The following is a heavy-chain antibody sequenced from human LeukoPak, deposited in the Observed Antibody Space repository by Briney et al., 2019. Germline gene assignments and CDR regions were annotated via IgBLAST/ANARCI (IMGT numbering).Heavy chain of an antibody. J-gene: IGHJ4*02. CDR1: GFTFSYYG. V-gene: IGHV3-48*01. Sequence: GGSLRLSCAASGFTFSYYGMNWVRQAPGKGLEWVSYISSSSTTIYYADSVKGRFTISRDNSKNTLYLQMNSLRAEDTAVYYCAKDRGSYYGSGSYLTYYFDYWGQGTLVTVSS. CDR2: ISSSSTTI. D-gene: IGHD3-10*01. CDR3: AKDRGSYYGSGSYLTYYFDY.